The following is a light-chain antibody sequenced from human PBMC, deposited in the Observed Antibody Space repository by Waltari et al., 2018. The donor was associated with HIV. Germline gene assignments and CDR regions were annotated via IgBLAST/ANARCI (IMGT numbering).Light chain of an antibody. CDR3: QQYNGSPYT. Sequence: DIQMTQSPSTLSASLGDRVTITCRASQSISSWLAWYQQKPGKAPKLLIYKASSLESGVPSRFSGSGSGTEFTLTNSSLQPDDFATYYCQQYNGSPYTFGQGTKLEIK. J-gene: IGKJ2*01. CDR1: QSISSW. V-gene: IGKV1-5*03. CDR2: KAS.